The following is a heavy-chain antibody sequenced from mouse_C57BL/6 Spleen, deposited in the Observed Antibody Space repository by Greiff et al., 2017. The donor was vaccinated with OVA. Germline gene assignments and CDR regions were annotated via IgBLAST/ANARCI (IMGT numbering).Heavy chain of an antibody. CDR3: ARRGDLYAMDY. Sequence: QVQLQQPGAELVKPGASVKLSCKASGYTFTSYWMQWVKQRPGPGLEWIGEIDPSDSYTNYNQKFKGKATLTVDTSSSTAYMQLSSLTSEDSAVYYCARRGDLYAMDYWGQGTSVTVSS. D-gene: IGHD2-13*01. J-gene: IGHJ4*01. CDR2: IDPSDSYT. V-gene: IGHV1-50*01. CDR1: GYTFTSYW.